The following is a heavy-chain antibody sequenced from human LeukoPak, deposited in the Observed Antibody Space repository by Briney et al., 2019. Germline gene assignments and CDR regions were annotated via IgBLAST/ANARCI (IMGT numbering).Heavy chain of an antibody. CDR2: INQDGTEK. J-gene: IGHJ6*03. V-gene: IGHV3-7*01. D-gene: IGHD6-6*01. CDR3: ARDEKYSSSWDYYYYHMDV. Sequence: SGGSLRLSCAASGFTFITYWMSWVRQAPGKELEWVANINQDGTEKYYVDSVKGRFTISRDNAKNSLYLQMNSLRAEDTAVYYCARDEKYSSSWDYYYYHMDVWGKGTTVTVSS. CDR1: GFTFITYW.